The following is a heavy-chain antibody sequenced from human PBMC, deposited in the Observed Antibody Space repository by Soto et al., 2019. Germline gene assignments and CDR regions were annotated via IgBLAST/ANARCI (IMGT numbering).Heavy chain of an antibody. CDR1: GYTFTSYG. CDR2: ISAYNGNT. V-gene: IGHV1-18*04. Sequence: ASVKVSWKASGYTFTSYGISWVRQAPGQGLEWMGWISAYNGNTNYAQKLQGRVTMTTDTSTSTAYMELRSLRSDDTAVYYCARIAIFGVVILPSGSFDYWGQGTLVTVSS. CDR3: ARIAIFGVVILPSGSFDY. J-gene: IGHJ4*02. D-gene: IGHD3-3*01.